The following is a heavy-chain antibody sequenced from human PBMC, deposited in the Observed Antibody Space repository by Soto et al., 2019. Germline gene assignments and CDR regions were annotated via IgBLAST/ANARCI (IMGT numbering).Heavy chain of an antibody. CDR3: ARGAGIAVAGTSFDY. CDR1: GFTFSSYT. J-gene: IGHJ4*02. V-gene: IGHV3-30-3*01. Sequence: QVQLVESGGGVVQPGRSLRLSCAASGFTFSSYTMHWVRQAPGKGLXWVAVISYDRSNKYYADSVKGRFTISRDNSKNTLYLPMNSLRAEHTAVYYCARGAGIAVAGTSFDYWGQGTLVTVSS. D-gene: IGHD6-19*01. CDR2: ISYDRSNK.